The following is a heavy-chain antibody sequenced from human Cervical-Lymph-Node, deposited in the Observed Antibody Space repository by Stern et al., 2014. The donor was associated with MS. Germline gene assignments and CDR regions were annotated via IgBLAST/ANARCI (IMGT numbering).Heavy chain of an antibody. Sequence: EVQLVESGGGLVQPGGSLRLSCAASGFTFSTYAFSWVRQAPGKGLEWVSRLSAAGFYTYYADSVKGRFTISRDNSKSMLYLEMQSLRAEDTAVYHCAKDLGRGVVVVPLYGLDVWGQGTTVTVSS. V-gene: IGHV3-23*04. J-gene: IGHJ6*02. D-gene: IGHD2-2*01. CDR1: GFTFSTYA. CDR3: AKDLGRGVVVVPLYGLDV. CDR2: LSAAGFYT.